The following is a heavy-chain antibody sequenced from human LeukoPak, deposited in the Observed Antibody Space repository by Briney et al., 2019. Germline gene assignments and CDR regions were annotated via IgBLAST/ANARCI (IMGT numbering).Heavy chain of an antibody. V-gene: IGHV3-7*01. CDR3: ARARETYYDSSGTYYFDY. Sequence: GGSLRLSCGASGFTFSFYWMTWVRQAPGKGLEWVANIKQDGSEKYYVDSVKGRFTISRDNAKNSLYLQMNSLRAEDTAVYYCARARETYYDSSGTYYFDYWGQGTLVTVSS. CDR2: IKQDGSEK. D-gene: IGHD3-22*01. CDR1: GFTFSFYW. J-gene: IGHJ4*02.